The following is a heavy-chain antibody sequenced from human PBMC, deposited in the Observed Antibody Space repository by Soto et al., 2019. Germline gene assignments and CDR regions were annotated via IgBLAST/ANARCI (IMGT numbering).Heavy chain of an antibody. CDR2: IYYSGST. Sequence: SETLSLTCTVSGGSISSYYWSWIRQPPGKGLEWIGYIYYSGSTNYNPSLKSRVTISVDTSKNQFSLKLSSVTAADTAVYYCARASNTLMYYFDYWGQGTLVTVSS. V-gene: IGHV4-59*01. D-gene: IGHD2-8*01. CDR3: ARASNTLMYYFDY. J-gene: IGHJ4*02. CDR1: GGSISSYY.